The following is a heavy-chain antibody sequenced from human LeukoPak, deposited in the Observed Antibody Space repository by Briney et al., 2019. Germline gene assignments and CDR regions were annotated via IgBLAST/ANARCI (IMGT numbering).Heavy chain of an antibody. D-gene: IGHD2-21*02. J-gene: IGHJ4*02. V-gene: IGHV3-23*01. CDR2: ISGSGGST. CDR3: AKPRAYCGGDCYTNYFDY. CDR1: GFTFSSYA. Sequence: GGSLRLSCAASGFTFSSYAMSWVRQAPGKGLEWVSAISGSGGSTYYADSVKGRFTISRDNSKNTLYLQMNSLRAEDTAVYYCAKPRAYCGGDCYTNYFDYWGQGTLVTVSS.